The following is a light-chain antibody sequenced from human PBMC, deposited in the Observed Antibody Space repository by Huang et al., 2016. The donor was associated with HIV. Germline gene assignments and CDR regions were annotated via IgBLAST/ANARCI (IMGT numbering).Light chain of an antibody. CDR3: QQYFGRPFT. CDR1: QIVSTN. Sequence: EIVMMQSPGTLSVSPGGRATLSCRASQIVSTNLAWYQQKPGQAPRFLIHGASSTVTGIPARFSGSGSGREFSLTISSLQSEDLAVYYCQQYFGRPFTFGPGTKVDI. J-gene: IGKJ3*01. CDR2: GAS. V-gene: IGKV3-15*01.